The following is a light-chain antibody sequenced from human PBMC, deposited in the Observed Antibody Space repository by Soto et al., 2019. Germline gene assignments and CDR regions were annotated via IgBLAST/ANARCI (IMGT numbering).Light chain of an antibody. J-gene: IGLJ3*02. CDR1: SSDVGGSNY. Sequence: QSVLTQPASVSGSPGQSITISCTGTSSDVGGSNYVSWYQQQPGKAPKLMIYEVNNRPSGVSTRFSGSKSVNTASLTISGLQAEDEADYYCCSYTSSSTPWVFGGGTKLTVL. CDR2: EVN. CDR3: CSYTSSSTPWV. V-gene: IGLV2-14*01.